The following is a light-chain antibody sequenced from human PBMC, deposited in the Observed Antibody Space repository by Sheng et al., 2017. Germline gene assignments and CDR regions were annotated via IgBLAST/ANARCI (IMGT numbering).Light chain of an antibody. V-gene: IGKV2-28*01. CDR1: QSLLHNNGKNY. Sequence: DIVLTQSPLSLPVTPGESASISCKSSQSLLHNNGKNYLDWYLQKPGQPPQLLIFLGSNRASGVPDKFSGSDSGTDFSLKISRVEAEDVGVYYCMQALQTPNTFGQGTKVEIK. J-gene: IGKJ1*01. CDR3: MQALQTPNT. CDR2: LGS.